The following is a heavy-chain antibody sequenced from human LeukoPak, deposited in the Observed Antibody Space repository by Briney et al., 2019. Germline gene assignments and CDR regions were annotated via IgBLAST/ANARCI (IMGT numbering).Heavy chain of an antibody. J-gene: IGHJ4*02. CDR2: ISYDGSNK. CDR1: GFTFSSYA. CDR3: ASTAAATDPPGF. D-gene: IGHD6-13*01. V-gene: IGHV3-30-3*01. Sequence: PGRSLRLSCAASGFTFSSYAMHWVRQAPGKGLEWVAVISYDGSNKYYADSVKGRFTISRDNSKNTLYLQMNSLRGEDTAVYYCASTAAATDPPGFWGQGTLVTVSS.